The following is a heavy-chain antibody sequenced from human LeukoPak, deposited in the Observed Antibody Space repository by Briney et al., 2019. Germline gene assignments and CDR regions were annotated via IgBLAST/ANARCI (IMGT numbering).Heavy chain of an antibody. Sequence: TLSLTCTVSGGSISSYYWNWIRQPPGKALEWLARIDWDDQKYYSTSLKTRLTISKDTSKNQVVLTMTNMDPVDTATYYCARTGGLVRYYGMDVWGQGTTVTVSS. V-gene: IGHV2-70*11. J-gene: IGHJ6*02. D-gene: IGHD6-19*01. CDR3: ARTGGLVRYYGMDV. CDR2: IDWDDQK. CDR1: GGSISSYYW.